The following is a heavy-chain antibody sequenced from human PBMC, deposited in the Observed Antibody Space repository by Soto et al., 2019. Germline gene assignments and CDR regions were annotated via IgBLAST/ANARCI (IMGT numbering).Heavy chain of an antibody. J-gene: IGHJ5*02. CDR1: GGTFSSYA. CDR3: AREARLYSGYEGYWFDP. Sequence: SVKVSCKASGGTFSSYAISWVRQAPGQGLEWMGGIIPIFGTANYAQKFQGRVTITADESTSTAYMELSSLRSEDTAVYYCAREARLYSGYEGYWFDPWGQGTLVTVSS. D-gene: IGHD5-12*01. CDR2: IIPIFGTA. V-gene: IGHV1-69*13.